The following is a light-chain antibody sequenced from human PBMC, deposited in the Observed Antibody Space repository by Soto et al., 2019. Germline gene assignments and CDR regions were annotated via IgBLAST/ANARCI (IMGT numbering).Light chain of an antibody. CDR2: DAS. CDR3: QQYYDLPHT. Sequence: DIQMTQSPSSLSASVGDRVTISCQASQDITNSLNWYQQRPGKAPKLLIFDASNFETGVPSRFSGSGSGTHFTLTITSLQPEDIATYYCQQYYDLPHTFGQGTKVDIK. J-gene: IGKJ1*01. CDR1: QDITNS. V-gene: IGKV1-33*01.